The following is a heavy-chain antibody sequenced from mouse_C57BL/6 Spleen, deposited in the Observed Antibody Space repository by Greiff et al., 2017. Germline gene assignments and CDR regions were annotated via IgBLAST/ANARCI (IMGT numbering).Heavy chain of an antibody. CDR2: IYPGDGDT. CDR3: ASELRNFAMDY. J-gene: IGHJ4*01. V-gene: IGHV1-82*01. CDR1: GYAFSSSW. D-gene: IGHD1-1*01. Sequence: VQVVESGPELVRPGASVKISCKASGYAFSSSWMNWVKQRPGKGLEWIGRIYPGDGDTNYNGKFKGKATLTADKSSSTAYMQLSSLTSEDSAVYFCASELRNFAMDYWGQGTSVTVSS.